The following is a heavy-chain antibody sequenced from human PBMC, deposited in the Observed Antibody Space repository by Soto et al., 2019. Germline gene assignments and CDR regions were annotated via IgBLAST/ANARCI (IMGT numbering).Heavy chain of an antibody. V-gene: IGHV1-18*04. Sequence: ASVKVSCKASGYTFKSYDVMWVRKAPGQGLEWMGWISGHNGKADYAENFQGRVIMTTDTSTATASMDLRGLRSDDTAVYYCARKGYIGNFAMDVWGQGTTVTVPS. CDR3: ARKGYIGNFAMDV. CDR1: GYTFKSYD. J-gene: IGHJ6*02. CDR2: ISGHNGKA. D-gene: IGHD5-12*01.